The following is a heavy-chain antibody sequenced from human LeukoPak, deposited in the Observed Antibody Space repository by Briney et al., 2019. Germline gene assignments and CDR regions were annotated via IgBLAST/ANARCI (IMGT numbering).Heavy chain of an antibody. CDR2: ISGSGGST. D-gene: IGHD1-14*01. J-gene: IGHJ4*02. CDR3: ARGVEPLAANTLAY. Sequence: GGSLRLSCAASGFTFSSYAMSWVRQAPGKGLEWVSAISGSGGSTYYADSVKGRFTTSRDNSKNTLYLEMNSLSPDDTAVYYCARGVEPLAANTLAYWGQGTLVTVSS. V-gene: IGHV3-23*01. CDR1: GFTFSSYA.